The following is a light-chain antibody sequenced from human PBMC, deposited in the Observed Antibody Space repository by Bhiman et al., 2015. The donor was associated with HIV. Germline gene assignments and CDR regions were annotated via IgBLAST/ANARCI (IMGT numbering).Light chain of an antibody. J-gene: IGLJ1*01. CDR3: SSFTSSITYV. CDR1: SRDVGGYDY. CDR2: DVS. V-gene: IGLV2-14*03. Sequence: QSALTQPASVSGSPGQSITISCTGTSRDVGGYDYVSWYQQHPGKAPRLIIYDVSQRPSGISNRFSGSKSDNTASLTISGLQAEDEADYYCSSFTSSITYVFGTGTKVTVL.